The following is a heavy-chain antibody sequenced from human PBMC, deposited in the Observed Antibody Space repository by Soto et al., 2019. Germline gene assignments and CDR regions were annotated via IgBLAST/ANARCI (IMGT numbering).Heavy chain of an antibody. D-gene: IGHD3-22*01. J-gene: IGHJ6*02. V-gene: IGHV1-69*01. CDR2: IIPVFKAT. CDR1: GGTFSSQA. CDR3: ARDVPLNYYDGTYSYYAMDV. Sequence: QVQLVQSGAEVKKPGSSVKVSCKASGGTFSSQAISWVRQAPGQGLEWMGGIIPVFKATNYAQKFQGRVTITADDSTSTAYMDLYSLRSDDTAVYYCARDVPLNYYDGTYSYYAMDVWGQGTTVTVSS.